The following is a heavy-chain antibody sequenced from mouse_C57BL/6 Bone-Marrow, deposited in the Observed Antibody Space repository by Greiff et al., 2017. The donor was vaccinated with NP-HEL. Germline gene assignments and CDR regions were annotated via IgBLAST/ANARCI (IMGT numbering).Heavy chain of an antibody. CDR3: DKRTAMAMDY. CDR2: IWGGGST. D-gene: IGHD3-3*01. Sequence: VQRVESGPGLVAPSQCLSITCTVSGFSLTSYGVDWVRQPPGKGLEWLGVIWGGGSTTYNSAPMSCLSIRKDNSKSLVFLKMKSQQTDDTARYNCDKRTAMAMDYWGQGTSVTVST. CDR1: GFSLTSYG. V-gene: IGHV2-9*01. J-gene: IGHJ4*01.